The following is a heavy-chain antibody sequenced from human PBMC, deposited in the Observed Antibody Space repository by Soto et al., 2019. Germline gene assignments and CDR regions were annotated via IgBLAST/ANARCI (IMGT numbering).Heavy chain of an antibody. CDR1: GYIFTSCY. V-gene: IGHV1-46*01. CDR3: ASVRTLFGTVISAFDF. J-gene: IGHJ4*02. CDR2: INPSGGTT. Sequence: ASVKVSCKAFGYIFTSCYLHWVRQAPGQGLEWVGMINPSGGTTSYAQKFKGRVSMSRDTSTSTVDLDLSSLTSEDTAVYYCASVRTLFGTVISAFDFWGQGTLVTVSS. D-gene: IGHD3-16*01.